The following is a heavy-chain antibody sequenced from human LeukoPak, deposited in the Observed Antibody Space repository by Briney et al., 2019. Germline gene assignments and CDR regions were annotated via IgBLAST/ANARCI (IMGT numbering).Heavy chain of an antibody. CDR3: ARAEMATITYPDY. D-gene: IGHD5-24*01. CDR2: ITSSSSHV. J-gene: IGHJ4*02. CDR1: GFTFSSYS. Sequence: GGSLRLSCAASGFTFSSYSMNWVRQAPGTGLEWVSSITSSSSHVYYADSVKGRFTISRDNAKNSLYLQMNSLKAEDTAVYYCARAEMATITYPDYWGQGTPVTVSS. V-gene: IGHV3-21*01.